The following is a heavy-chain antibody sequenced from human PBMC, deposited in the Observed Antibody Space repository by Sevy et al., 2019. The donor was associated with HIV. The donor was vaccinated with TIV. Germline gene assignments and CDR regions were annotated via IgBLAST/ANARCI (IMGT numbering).Heavy chain of an antibody. Sequence: GGSLRLSCVASGFTFSSYGMHWVRQAPGKGLEWVAFIRYDGSNKYYADSVKGRFTISRDNSKNTLYLQMNSLRAEDTAVYYCAKGRREDIVVVVAATPNQADAFDIWGQGTMVTVSS. V-gene: IGHV3-30*02. CDR3: AKGRREDIVVVVAATPNQADAFDI. D-gene: IGHD2-15*01. CDR2: IRYDGSNK. CDR1: GFTFSSYG. J-gene: IGHJ3*02.